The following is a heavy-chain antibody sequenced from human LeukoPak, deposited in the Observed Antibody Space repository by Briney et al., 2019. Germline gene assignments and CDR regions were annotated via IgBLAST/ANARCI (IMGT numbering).Heavy chain of an antibody. CDR2: ISAYNGNT. J-gene: IGHJ5*02. V-gene: IGHV1-18*01. CDR3: AKGFWFGDSKWFDP. CDR1: GYTFTSYG. Sequence: VASVKVSCKASGYTFTSYGISWVRQAPGQGLEWMGWISAYNGNTNYAQKLQGRVTMTTDTSTSTAYMELRSLRSDDTAVYYCAKGFWFGDSKWFDPWGQGTLVTVSS. D-gene: IGHD3-10*01.